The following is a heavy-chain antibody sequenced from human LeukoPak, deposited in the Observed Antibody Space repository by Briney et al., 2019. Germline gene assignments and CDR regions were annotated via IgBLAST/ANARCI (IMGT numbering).Heavy chain of an antibody. Sequence: SETLSLTCAVSGGAFSCYYWSWIRQPPGKGLEWIGEINYSGSSISNPSLESRVTMSIDTTKKRFSLKLTSVTAADTAVYHCARRGEWIALNFDYWDQGSLVTVSS. D-gene: IGHD2-21*01. CDR1: GGAFSCYY. CDR3: ARRGEWIALNFDY. CDR2: INYSGSS. V-gene: IGHV4-34*01. J-gene: IGHJ4*02.